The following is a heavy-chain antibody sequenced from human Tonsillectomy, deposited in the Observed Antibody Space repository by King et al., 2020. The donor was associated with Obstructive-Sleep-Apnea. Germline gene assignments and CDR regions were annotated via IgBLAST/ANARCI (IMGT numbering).Heavy chain of an antibody. J-gene: IGHJ4*02. Sequence: VQLQESGPGLVKPSETLSLTCTVSGGSVSSGSYYWSWIRQPPGKGLEWMGYIYYSGSTNYNPSLKSRVTISVDTSKNQFSLKLSSVTAADTAVYYCARLRMLILGYCSGGSCYPYYFDYWGQGTLVTVSS. V-gene: IGHV4-61*01. D-gene: IGHD2-15*01. CDR1: GGSVSSGSYY. CDR2: IYYSGST. CDR3: ARLRMLILGYCSGGSCYPYYFDY.